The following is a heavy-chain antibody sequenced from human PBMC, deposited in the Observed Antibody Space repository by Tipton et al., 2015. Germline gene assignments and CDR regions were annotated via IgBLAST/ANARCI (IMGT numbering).Heavy chain of an antibody. Sequence: PGLVKPSETLSLTCDVSGYSISSGYYWSWIRQPPGKGLEWIGSFFHSGNTFHNPSLRSRVIISVDTSKNQFSRTVTSVTAADTAVYYCARSRYTVTPDSWGQGTLVTVSS. CDR1: GYSISSGYY. CDR3: ARSRYTVTPDS. D-gene: IGHD4-17*01. CDR2: FFHSGNT. V-gene: IGHV4-38-2*01. J-gene: IGHJ4*02.